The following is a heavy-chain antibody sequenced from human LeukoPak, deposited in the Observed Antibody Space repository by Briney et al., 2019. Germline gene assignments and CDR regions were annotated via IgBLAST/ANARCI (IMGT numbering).Heavy chain of an antibody. CDR1: GFTFSSAW. J-gene: IGHJ4*02. V-gene: IGHV4-4*02. CDR3: ARDKSSGWSDY. D-gene: IGHD6-19*01. CDR2: IYYSGST. Sequence: GSLRLSCAASGFTFSSAWMSWVRQAPGKGLEWIGSIYYSGSTYYNPSLKSRVTISVDTSKNQFSLKLSSVTAADTAVYYCARDKSSGWSDYWGQGTPVTVSS.